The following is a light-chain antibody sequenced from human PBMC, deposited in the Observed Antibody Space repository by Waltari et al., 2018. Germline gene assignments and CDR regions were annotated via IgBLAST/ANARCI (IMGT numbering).Light chain of an antibody. J-gene: IGKJ3*01. CDR1: QSVSNN. CDR3: QHYNNWPPLFT. CDR2: GAS. V-gene: IGKV3-15*01. Sequence: EIVMTQSLATLSVSPGERATLSCRASQSVSNNLAWYQQKPGQAPRLLIYGASNRATGIPARFSGSGSGTDFTLTISSLQSEDFAVYYCQHYNNWPPLFTFGPGTKVDIK.